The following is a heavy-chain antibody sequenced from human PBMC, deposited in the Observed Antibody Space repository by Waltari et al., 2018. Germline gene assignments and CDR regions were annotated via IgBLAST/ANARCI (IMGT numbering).Heavy chain of an antibody. CDR2: IYHSGST. J-gene: IGHJ5*02. CDR3: AKSGYSYGRQNWFDP. D-gene: IGHD5-18*01. V-gene: IGHV4-38-2*01. Sequence: QVQLQESGPGLVKPSETLSLTCAVSGYSISSGYYWGWIRQPPGKGLEGIGSIYHSGSTYYNPSLKSRVTISVDTSKNQFSLKLSSVTAADTAVYYCAKSGYSYGRQNWFDPWGQGTLVTVSS. CDR1: GYSISSGYY.